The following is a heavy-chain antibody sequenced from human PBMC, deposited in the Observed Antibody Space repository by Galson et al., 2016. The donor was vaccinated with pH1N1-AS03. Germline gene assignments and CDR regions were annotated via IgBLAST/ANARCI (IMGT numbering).Heavy chain of an antibody. J-gene: IGHJ6*02. V-gene: IGHV3-9*01. Sequence: LRLSCAVSGFSLDLYAMHWVRQIPGKGLEWVSGFSLDSDWIGYADSVKGRFTVSRDKDKNSLYLEVNNLRTEDTALYYCTKDLVPGGADVWGQGTTVTVSS. CDR1: GFSLDLYA. D-gene: IGHD3-16*01. CDR2: FSLDSDWI. CDR3: TKDLVPGGADV.